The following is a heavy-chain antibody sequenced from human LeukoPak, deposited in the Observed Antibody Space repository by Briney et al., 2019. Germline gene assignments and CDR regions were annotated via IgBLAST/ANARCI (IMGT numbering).Heavy chain of an antibody. CDR1: GFTFSSYA. J-gene: IGHJ4*02. D-gene: IGHD6-19*01. Sequence: GGSLRLSCAASGFTFSSYAMHWVRQAPGKGLEWVSGISGSGAYTYYADSVKGRFTISRDNSKNTLYLQMNSLRAEDTALYYCAIAGGRFLSSGWFDYWGQGTLVTVSS. CDR3: AIAGGRFLSSGWFDY. V-gene: IGHV3-23*01. CDR2: ISGSGAYT.